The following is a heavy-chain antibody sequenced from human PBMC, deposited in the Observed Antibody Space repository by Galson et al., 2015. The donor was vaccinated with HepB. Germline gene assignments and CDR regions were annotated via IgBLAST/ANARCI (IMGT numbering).Heavy chain of an antibody. CDR2: ISASGSTM. Sequence: SLRLSCAASRFTFSIHSMNWVRQAPGKGLEWVSYISASGSTMYYGDSVKGRFTISRDNAINSLYLQMNSLRAEDTAVYYCARGRGCTHCPMEVDYWGQGTLVTVSS. CDR1: RFTFSIHS. J-gene: IGHJ4*02. CDR3: ARGRGCTHCPMEVDY. D-gene: IGHD2-8*01. V-gene: IGHV3-48*01.